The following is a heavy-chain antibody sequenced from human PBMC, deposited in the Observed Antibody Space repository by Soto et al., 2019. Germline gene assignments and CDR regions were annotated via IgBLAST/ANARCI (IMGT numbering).Heavy chain of an antibody. V-gene: IGHV3-23*01. CDR1: GFIFSDFA. CDR3: ARRPAGDSQWYFDP. J-gene: IGHJ2*01. Sequence: DVQLLESGGDLVQPGESLRLSCAASGFIFSDFAMSWVRQTPGKGLEWVSAVSVYGGSTHYSDAVKGRFTISRDNSRDTLFLQMNSLRAEEPAVYYSARRPAGDSQWYFDPWGRGTLGTVSS. D-gene: IGHD2-21*01. CDR2: VSVYGGST.